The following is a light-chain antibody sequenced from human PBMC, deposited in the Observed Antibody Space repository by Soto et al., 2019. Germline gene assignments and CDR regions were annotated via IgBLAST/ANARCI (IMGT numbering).Light chain of an antibody. J-gene: IGLJ1*01. CDR2: EVS. Sequence: QSVLTQPPSASGSPGQSVTISCTGTSSDVGGYNYVSWYQQHPGKAPKLMIYEVSKRPSGVPDRLSGSKSGNTASLTVSGLQAEDEADYYCYSYAGGNNVFGTGTKVTVL. CDR1: SSDVGGYNY. V-gene: IGLV2-8*01. CDR3: YSYAGGNNV.